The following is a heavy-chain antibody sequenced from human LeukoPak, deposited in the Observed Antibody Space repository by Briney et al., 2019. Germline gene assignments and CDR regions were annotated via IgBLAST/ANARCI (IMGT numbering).Heavy chain of an antibody. D-gene: IGHD3-3*01. Sequence: GGSLRLSCAASGFTFSSYTMNWVRQAPGKGLEWVSYISSSSTTIYYADFVKGRFTTSRDNSKDTVYLQVNSLRAEDTAVYYCAREGYTNYERELDYWGRGTLVTVSS. CDR3: AREGYTNYERELDY. CDR1: GFTFSSYT. V-gene: IGHV3-48*04. CDR2: ISSSSTTI. J-gene: IGHJ4*02.